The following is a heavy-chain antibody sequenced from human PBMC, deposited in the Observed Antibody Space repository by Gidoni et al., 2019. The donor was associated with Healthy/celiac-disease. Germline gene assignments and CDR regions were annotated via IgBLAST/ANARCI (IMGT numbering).Heavy chain of an antibody. Sequence: QVQLVESGGGLVKPGGSLRLSCAASGFTFSYYYMSWIRQAPGKGLEWVSYISSSGSTIYYADPVKGRFTISRDNAKNSLYLQMNSLRAEDTAVYYCARDERRFLEWLLGPDYWGQGTLVTVSS. CDR2: ISSSGSTI. J-gene: IGHJ4*02. V-gene: IGHV3-11*01. CDR1: GFTFSYYY. CDR3: ARDERRFLEWLLGPDY. D-gene: IGHD3-3*01.